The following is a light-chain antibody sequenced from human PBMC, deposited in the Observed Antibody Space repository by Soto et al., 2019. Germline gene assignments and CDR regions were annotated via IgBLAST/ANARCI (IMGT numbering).Light chain of an antibody. CDR3: QQYNNWPRT. CDR2: GAS. Sequence: EIVMTQSPATLSVSPGERATLSCRASQSISSNLAWYQQKPGQAPRLLMYGASTRATGIPARFSGSGSGTEFTLTISSLQSEDFAVYYCQQYNNWPRTVGQGTKVDIK. J-gene: IGKJ1*01. V-gene: IGKV3-15*01. CDR1: QSISSN.